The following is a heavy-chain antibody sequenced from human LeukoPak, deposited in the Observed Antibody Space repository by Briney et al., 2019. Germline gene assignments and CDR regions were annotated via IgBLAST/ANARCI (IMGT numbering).Heavy chain of an antibody. D-gene: IGHD2-15*01. CDR3: ARDGGYCSGDSCSTYYYYGMDV. V-gene: IGHV1-46*01. CDR1: GYTFTIYY. J-gene: IGHJ6*04. Sequence: ASVKVSCKASGYTFTIYYMHWVRQAPGQGLEWMGLINPSGGSTSYAQKFQGRVTMTRDTSTSTVYMELSSLRSEDTAVYYCARDGGYCSGDSCSTYYYYGMDVWGKGTTVTVSS. CDR2: INPSGGST.